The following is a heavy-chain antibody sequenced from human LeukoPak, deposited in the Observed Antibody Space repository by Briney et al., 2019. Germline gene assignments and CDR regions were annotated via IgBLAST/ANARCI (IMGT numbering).Heavy chain of an antibody. CDR3: ARGGGGYSYGYVDY. CDR2: INHSGST. J-gene: IGHJ4*02. V-gene: IGHV4-34*01. Sequence: SETLSLTCAVYGGSFSGYYWSWIRQPPGKGLEWIGEINHSGSTNYNPSLKSRVTISVDTSKNQFSLKLSSVTAADTAVYYCARGGGGYSYGYVDYWGQGTLVTVPS. CDR1: GGSFSGYY. D-gene: IGHD5-18*01.